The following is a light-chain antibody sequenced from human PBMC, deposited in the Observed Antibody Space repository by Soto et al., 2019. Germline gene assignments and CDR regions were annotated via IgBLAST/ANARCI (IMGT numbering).Light chain of an antibody. Sequence: DIQMTQSPSTLSASVGDRVTITCRASQSISSWLAWYQQKPGQAPKLLIYKASTLKSGVPSRFSGSGSGTEFPLTISSLQPDDFATYYCQQYNRYSTFGQGTKVDIK. V-gene: IGKV1-5*03. CDR3: QQYNRYST. CDR2: KAS. CDR1: QSISSW. J-gene: IGKJ1*01.